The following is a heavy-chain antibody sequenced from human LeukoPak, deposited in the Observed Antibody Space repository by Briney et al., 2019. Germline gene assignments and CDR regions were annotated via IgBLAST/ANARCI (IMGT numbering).Heavy chain of an antibody. CDR3: ARVGPQFYYDSSGFSFDY. J-gene: IGHJ4*02. D-gene: IGHD3-22*01. CDR1: GASFSSYF. Sequence: SETLSLTCTVSGASFSSYFWSWIGQPPGRGLEGMGYIYYSGSTNYNPSLKSRVTIPVDTSKNQFSLKLNSVTAADTAVYYCARVGPQFYYDSSGFSFDYWGQGTLVTVSS. V-gene: IGHV4-59*01. CDR2: IYYSGST.